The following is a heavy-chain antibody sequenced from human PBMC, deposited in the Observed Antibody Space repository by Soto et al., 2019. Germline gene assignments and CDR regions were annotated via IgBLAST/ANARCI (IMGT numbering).Heavy chain of an antibody. CDR2: IYTSGST. CDR3: ARSGIWFGRTDY. J-gene: IGHJ4*02. Sequence: RTCTVSGGSISSYYWSWIRQPAGKGLEWIGRIYTSGSTNYNPSLKSRVTMSVDTSKNQFSLKLSSVTAADTAVYYCARSGIWFGRTDYWGQGTLVTVYS. CDR1: GGSISSYY. V-gene: IGHV4-4*07. D-gene: IGHD3-10*01.